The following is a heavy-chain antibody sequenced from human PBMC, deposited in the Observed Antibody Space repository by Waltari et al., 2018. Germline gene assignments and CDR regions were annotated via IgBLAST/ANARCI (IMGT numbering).Heavy chain of an antibody. CDR2: IYWDDEK. CDR3: AHRRLGQWLSFDF. Sequence: QITLKESGPALVKPTQTLTLTCPFSGFSLTSGGVGVGWIRQPPGEALEWLALIYWDDEKYYRPSLKSRLSITKDTTKNQVVLTMTDMDPVDTATYFCAHRRLGQWLSFDFWGPGILVAVSS. CDR1: GFSLTSGGVG. V-gene: IGHV2-5*02. D-gene: IGHD6-19*01. J-gene: IGHJ4*02.